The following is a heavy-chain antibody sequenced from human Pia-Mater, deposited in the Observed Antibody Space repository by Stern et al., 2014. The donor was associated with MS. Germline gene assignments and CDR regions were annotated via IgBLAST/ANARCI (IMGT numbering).Heavy chain of an antibody. Sequence: VQLVESGAEVKKPGSSVKVSCKASGGTFSSYEINWVRQAPGQGLEWMGGIIPNFDTPTYAKKFQDRVTSSADESTNTAYLELNGLKSDDTAIYFCARAYTYYSNSAGYWGQGTLVTVSS. CDR2: IIPNFDTP. D-gene: IGHD3-10*01. CDR3: ARAYTYYSNSAGY. CDR1: GGTFSSYE. V-gene: IGHV1-69*01. J-gene: IGHJ4*02.